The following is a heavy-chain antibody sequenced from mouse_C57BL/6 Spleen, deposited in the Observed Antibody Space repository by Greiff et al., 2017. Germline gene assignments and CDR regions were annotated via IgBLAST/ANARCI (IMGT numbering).Heavy chain of an antibody. D-gene: IGHD2-4*01. CDR1: GYTFTNYW. Sequence: VKLQESGAELVRPGTSVKMSCKASGYTFTNYWIGWAKQRPGHGLEWIGDIYPGGGYTNYTEKFKGKATLTADKSSSTAYMQCSSLTSEDSAIYYCARRGDDYDGGFDYWGQGTTLTVPS. CDR2: IYPGGGYT. CDR3: ARRGDDYDGGFDY. J-gene: IGHJ2*01. V-gene: IGHV1-63*01.